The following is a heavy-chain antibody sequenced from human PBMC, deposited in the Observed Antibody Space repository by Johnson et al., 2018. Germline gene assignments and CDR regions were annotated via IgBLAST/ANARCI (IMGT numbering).Heavy chain of an antibody. D-gene: IGHD3-10*01. Sequence: QVQLQESGGGVVQPGRSLRLSCSASGFSFSNYVMHWVRQAPGKGLEWVAVTSNDEGIKYYVDSVKGRFTISRDNSKGTLYLQINSLRAEDTAVFYCATGAISGVIYREFFQHWGQGTLVTVSS. CDR3: ATGAISGVIYREFFQH. V-gene: IGHV3-30*03. CDR1: GFSFSNYV. J-gene: IGHJ1*01. CDR2: TSNDEGIK.